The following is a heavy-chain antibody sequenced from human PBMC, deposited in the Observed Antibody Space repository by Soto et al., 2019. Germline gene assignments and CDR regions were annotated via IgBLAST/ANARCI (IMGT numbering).Heavy chain of an antibody. CDR1: GFTFSSYA. J-gene: IGHJ5*02. CDR3: AKDPLDFRAAVPRWFDP. D-gene: IGHD6-13*01. V-gene: IGHV3-23*01. Sequence: PGGSLRLSCAASGFTFSSYAMSWVRQAPGKGLEWVSAISGSGGSTYYADSVKGRFTISRDNSKNTLYLQMNSLRAEDTAVYYCAKDPLDFRAAVPRWFDPWGQGTQVTVSS. CDR2: ISGSGGST.